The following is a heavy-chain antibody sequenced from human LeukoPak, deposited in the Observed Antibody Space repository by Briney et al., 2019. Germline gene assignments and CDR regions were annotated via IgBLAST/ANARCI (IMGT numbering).Heavy chain of an antibody. CDR1: SGSFRTYY. D-gene: IGHD3-10*01. J-gene: IGHJ6*03. V-gene: IGHV4-59*01. Sequence: SETLSLTCIVSSGSFRTYYWSWIRQPPGKGLEWIGYIFYNEGTSYNPSLKSRVTISVDTSKNQFSLKLSSVTAADTAVYYCARVAGSGSKKYYYYMDVWGKGTTVTVSS. CDR3: ARVAGSGSKKYYYYMDV. CDR2: IFYNEGT.